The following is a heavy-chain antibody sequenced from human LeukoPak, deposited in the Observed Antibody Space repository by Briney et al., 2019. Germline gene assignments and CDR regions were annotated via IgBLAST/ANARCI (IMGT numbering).Heavy chain of an antibody. CDR2: IYYSGST. CDR3: AAFSSGYYPRFDY. Sequence: PSETLSLTCTVSGGSISSYYWSWIRQPPGKGLEWIGYIYYSGSTNYNPSLRSRVTISVDTSKNQFSLKLSSVTAADTAVYYCAAFSSGYYPRFDYWGQGTLVTVSS. V-gene: IGHV4-59*01. D-gene: IGHD3-22*01. CDR1: GGSISSYY. J-gene: IGHJ4*02.